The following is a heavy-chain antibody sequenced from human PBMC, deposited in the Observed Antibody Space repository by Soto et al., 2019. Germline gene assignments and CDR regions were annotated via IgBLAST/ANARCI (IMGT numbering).Heavy chain of an antibody. CDR1: GLTVSRNY. CDR2: IYSGGST. D-gene: IGHD3-16*01. CDR3: ARFSKGGPVGMDA. J-gene: IGHJ6*02. Sequence: EVQLVESGGGFIQPGGSLRLSCVVSGLTVSRNYMTWVRQAPGKGLECVSVIYSGGSTYSADSVKGRLTISRDNSKNTVYSLRHSLRVQETAVYYWARFSKGGPVGMDAWGQGPTVTVS. V-gene: IGHV3-53*01.